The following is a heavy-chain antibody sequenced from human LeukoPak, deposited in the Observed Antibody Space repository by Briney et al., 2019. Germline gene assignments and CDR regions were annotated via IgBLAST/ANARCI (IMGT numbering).Heavy chain of an antibody. J-gene: IGHJ6*02. V-gene: IGHV3-48*02. D-gene: IGHD3-3*01. CDR1: GFTFSSYS. CDR3: ARDLVYYDFWSGYYTAYYYYGMDV. Sequence: GGSLRLSCAASGFTFSSYSMNWVRQAPGKGLEWVSYISSSSTIYYADSVKGRFTISRDDAKNSLYLQMNSLRDEDTAVYYCARDLVYYDFWSGYYTAYYYYGMDVWGQGTTVTVSS. CDR2: ISSSSTI.